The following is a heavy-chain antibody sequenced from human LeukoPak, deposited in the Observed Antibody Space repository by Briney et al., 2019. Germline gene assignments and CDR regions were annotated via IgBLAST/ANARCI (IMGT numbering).Heavy chain of an antibody. V-gene: IGHV3-33*06. J-gene: IGHJ5*02. D-gene: IGHD6-13*01. CDR1: GFTFSSYG. CDR2: IWYDGSNK. CDR3: AKYCSSWSQYNWFDP. Sequence: GGSLRLSCAASGFTFSSYGMHWVRQAPGKGLEWVAVIWYDGSNKYYADSVKGRFTISRDNSKNTLYLQMNSLRAEDTAVYYCAKYCSSWSQYNWFDPWGQGTLVTVSS.